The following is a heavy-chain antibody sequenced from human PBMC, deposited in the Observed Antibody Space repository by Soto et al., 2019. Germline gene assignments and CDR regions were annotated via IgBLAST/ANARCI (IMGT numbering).Heavy chain of an antibody. CDR3: ARGKGRVVPAACDY. J-gene: IGHJ4*02. CDR1: GGSISSGGYY. D-gene: IGHD2-2*01. CDR2: IYYSGST. Sequence: NPSETLSLTCTVSGGSISSGGYYWSWIRQHPGKGLEWIGYIYYSGSTYYNPSLKSRVTISVDTSKNQFSLKLSSVTAADTAVYYCARGKGRVVPAACDYWGQGTLVTVSS. V-gene: IGHV4-31*03.